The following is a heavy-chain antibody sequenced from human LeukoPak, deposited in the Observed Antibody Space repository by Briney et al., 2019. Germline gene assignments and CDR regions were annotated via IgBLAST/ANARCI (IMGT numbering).Heavy chain of an antibody. CDR3: AIPYYYDSSGSAYFDY. J-gene: IGHJ4*02. CDR2: IYYSGNT. V-gene: IGHV4-59*01. Sequence: PSETLSLTCTVSGDSISSYYWSWIRQPPGKGLEWIGYIYYSGNTNYNPSLKSRVTISVDTSKNQFSLKLSSVTAADTAVYYCAIPYYYDSSGSAYFDYWGQGTLVTVSS. D-gene: IGHD3-22*01. CDR1: GDSISSYY.